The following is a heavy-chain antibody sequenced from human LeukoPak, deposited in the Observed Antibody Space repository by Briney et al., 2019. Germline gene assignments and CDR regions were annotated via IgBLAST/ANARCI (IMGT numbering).Heavy chain of an antibody. Sequence: GGSLRLSCAASGFTVSSSYISWVRQAPGKGLEWVSVIYAGDSTYYADSVKGRFIISRDNSKNTVYLQMDSLRAEDTAVYYCARDRLYFDYWGQGTLVTVSS. J-gene: IGHJ4*02. CDR3: ARDRLYFDY. CDR2: IYAGDST. V-gene: IGHV3-53*01. CDR1: GFTVSSSY.